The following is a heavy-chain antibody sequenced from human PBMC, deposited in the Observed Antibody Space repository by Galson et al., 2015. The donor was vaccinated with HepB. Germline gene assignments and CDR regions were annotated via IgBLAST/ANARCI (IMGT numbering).Heavy chain of an antibody. V-gene: IGHV1-58*01. CDR1: GFTFTSSA. Sequence: SVKVSCKASGFTFTSSAVQWVRQARGQRLEWIGWIVVGSGNTNYAQKFQERVTITRDMSTSTAYMELSSLRSEDTAVYYCAAVLVSTYYYYGMDVWGQGTTVTVSS. CDR3: AAVLVSTYYYYGMDV. D-gene: IGHD3-22*01. CDR2: IVVGSGNT. J-gene: IGHJ6*02.